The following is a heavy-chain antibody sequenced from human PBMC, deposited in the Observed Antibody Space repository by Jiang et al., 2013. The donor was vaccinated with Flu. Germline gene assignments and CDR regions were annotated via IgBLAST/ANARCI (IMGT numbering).Heavy chain of an antibody. CDR1: GVSIGSTTYF. Sequence: TLSLTCTVSGVSIGSTTYFWGWIRQPPGKGPEWLGNIYYSGSTEYNPSLKSRVAMSEDTSKNQFFLNLRSVTAADTAVYYCARQIPVVSVSRGYFDNWGQGILVTVSS. CDR3: ARQIPVVSVSRGYFDN. J-gene: IGHJ4*02. D-gene: IGHD2-8*02. V-gene: IGHV4-39*01. CDR2: IYYSGST.